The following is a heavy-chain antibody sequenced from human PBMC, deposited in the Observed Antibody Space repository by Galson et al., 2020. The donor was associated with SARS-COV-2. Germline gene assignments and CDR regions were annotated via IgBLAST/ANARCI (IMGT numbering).Heavy chain of an antibody. CDR1: GGSISSYY. D-gene: IGHD1-26*01. J-gene: IGHJ2*01. Sequence: ETSETLSLTCTVSGGSISSYYWNWIRQPPGRGLEWIGYIFYSGSTNYNPSLESRVTISVDTSKNQFSLRLSSLTAADTAVYYCARDSPYSGSYLRGGNFDLWGRGTLVTVSS. CDR3: ARDSPYSGSYLRGGNFDL. V-gene: IGHV4-59*01. CDR2: IFYSGST.